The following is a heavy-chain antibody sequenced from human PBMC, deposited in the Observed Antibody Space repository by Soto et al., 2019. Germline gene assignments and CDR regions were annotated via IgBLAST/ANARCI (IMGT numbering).Heavy chain of an antibody. Sequence: QVQLQESGPGLVKPSQTLSLTCTVSGGSISSGDYYWSWIRQPPGKGLEWIGYIYYSGSTYYNPSLKSRVTLSVDTSKNQFSLKLSSMTAADTAVYYCASNLFYGSGTYYFDYWGLGTLVTVSS. J-gene: IGHJ4*02. D-gene: IGHD3-10*01. CDR1: GGSISSGDYY. CDR3: ASNLFYGSGTYYFDY. CDR2: IYYSGST. V-gene: IGHV4-30-4*01.